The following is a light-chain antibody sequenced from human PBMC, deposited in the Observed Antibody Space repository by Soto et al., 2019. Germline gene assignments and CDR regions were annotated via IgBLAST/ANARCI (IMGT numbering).Light chain of an antibody. CDR1: QSVSSSY. V-gene: IGKV3-20*01. CDR3: QQYGSSPFT. J-gene: IGKJ3*01. Sequence: EIVLTQSPGTLSLSPGERATLSCRASQSVSSSYLAWYQQKPGQTPRLLFYGASSRATGIPDRFSGSVSGTDFTLTSSRLEPEDFAVYYCQQYGSSPFTFGPGTKVDIK. CDR2: GAS.